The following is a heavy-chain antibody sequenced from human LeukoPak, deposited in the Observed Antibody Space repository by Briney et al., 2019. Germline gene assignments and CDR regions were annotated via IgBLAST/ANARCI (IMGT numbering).Heavy chain of an antibody. J-gene: IGHJ4*02. V-gene: IGHV4-59*01. Sequence: ETLSLTCTVSGVSIRDYFWTWIRQPPGKGLEWIGYMYYSGSTNYNPSLKNRVTISVDTSKNQFSLKLNSVTAADTAVYYCAGEAWGRLDYWGQGTLVTVTS. CDR3: AGEAWGRLDY. CDR1: GVSIRDYF. CDR2: MYYSGST. D-gene: IGHD3-16*01.